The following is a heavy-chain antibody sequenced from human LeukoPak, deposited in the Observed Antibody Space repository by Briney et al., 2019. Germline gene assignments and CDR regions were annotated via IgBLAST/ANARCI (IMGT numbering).Heavy chain of an antibody. CDR3: ARDRVLGSGSYYYYYYYGMDV. D-gene: IGHD1-26*01. CDR2: IYYSGST. J-gene: IGHJ6*02. V-gene: IGHV4-4*02. CDR1: GGSISSSHW. Sequence: SGTLSLTCAVSGGSISSSHWWSWVRQPPGKGLEWIGYIYYSGSTNYNPSLKSRVTISVDTSKNQFSLKLSSVTAADTAVYYCARDRVLGSGSYYYYYYYGMDVWGQGTTVTVSS.